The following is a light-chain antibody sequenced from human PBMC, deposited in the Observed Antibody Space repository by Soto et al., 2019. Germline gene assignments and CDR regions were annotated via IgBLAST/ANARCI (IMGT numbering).Light chain of an antibody. CDR1: SSDVGGYKS. Sequence: QSVLTQPRSVSGSPGQSVTVSCIGTSSDVGGYKSVSWYQQYPGKAPKLMIYDVSERPSGVPNRFSGSKSGNTASLTISGLQAEDEADYYCAAWDDSLGAYVFXTGTKVTVL. CDR3: AAWDDSLGAYV. V-gene: IGLV2-11*01. J-gene: IGLJ1*01. CDR2: DVS.